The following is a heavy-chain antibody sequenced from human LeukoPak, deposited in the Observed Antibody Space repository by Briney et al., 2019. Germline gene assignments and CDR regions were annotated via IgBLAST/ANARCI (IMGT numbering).Heavy chain of an antibody. D-gene: IGHD1-26*01. J-gene: IGHJ4*02. CDR1: GFTFSSYG. CDR3: AKDRSGSYGTPDDY. V-gene: IGHV3-30*02. CDR2: IRYDGSNK. Sequence: GGSLRLSCAASGFTFSSYGMHWVRQAPGKGLEWVAFIRYDGSNKYYADSVKGRFTISRDNSKNTLYLQMNSLRAEDTAVYYCAKDRSGSYGTPDDYWGQGTLVTVSS.